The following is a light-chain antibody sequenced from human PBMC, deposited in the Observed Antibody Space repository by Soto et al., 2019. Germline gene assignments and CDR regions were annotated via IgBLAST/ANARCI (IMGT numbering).Light chain of an antibody. CDR1: RNVTANF. CDR2: GAS. J-gene: IGKJ5*01. V-gene: IGKV3-20*01. Sequence: EIVLTQSPGTLSLSPGERATLSCRASRNVTANFVAWYQHKPGRAPSLLIYGASKRATGISDRFTGSGSGTDFTLTISRLEPEDFAVYYCQQYGSSPRTFGQGTRLEIK. CDR3: QQYGSSPRT.